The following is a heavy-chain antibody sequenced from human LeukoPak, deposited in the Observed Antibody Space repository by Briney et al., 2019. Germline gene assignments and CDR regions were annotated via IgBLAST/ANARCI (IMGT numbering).Heavy chain of an antibody. CDR3: ATNSGSYFLH. D-gene: IGHD1-26*01. CDR2: FDPEDGET. J-gene: IGHJ1*01. CDR1: GYTLTYLA. V-gene: IGHV1-24*01. Sequence: ASVKVSCKVSGYTLTYLAIHWVRQAPGKGLEWMGGFDPEDGETDYAQNFQGRVTMTEDSSTDTAYMELSSLISEDTAVYYCATNSGSYFLHWGQGTLVTVSS.